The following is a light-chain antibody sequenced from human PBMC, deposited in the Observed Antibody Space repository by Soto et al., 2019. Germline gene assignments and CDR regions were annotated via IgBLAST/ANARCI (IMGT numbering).Light chain of an antibody. CDR2: DAS. CDR1: QSISSW. J-gene: IGKJ1*01. Sequence: DIQMTQSPSTLSASVGDRVTITCRASQSISSWLAWYQQKPGKAPKLLIYDASSLESGVPSRFSGSGSGTEFTLTISSLQPDDFATYSCQQIGAFGQGTKVEIK. CDR3: QQIGA. V-gene: IGKV1-5*01.